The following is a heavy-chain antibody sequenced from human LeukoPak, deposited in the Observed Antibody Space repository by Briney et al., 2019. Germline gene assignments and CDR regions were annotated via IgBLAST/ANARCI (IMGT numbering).Heavy chain of an antibody. V-gene: IGHV3-21*01. D-gene: IGHD4-17*01. Sequence: GGSLRLSCAASGFTFSSYSMNWVRQAPGKGLEGVSSISSSSSYIYYADSVKGRFTISRDNAKNSLYLQMNSLRAEDTAVYYCAREMTTVTRAFDYWGQGTLVTVSS. CDR1: GFTFSSYS. J-gene: IGHJ4*02. CDR3: AREMTTVTRAFDY. CDR2: ISSSSSYI.